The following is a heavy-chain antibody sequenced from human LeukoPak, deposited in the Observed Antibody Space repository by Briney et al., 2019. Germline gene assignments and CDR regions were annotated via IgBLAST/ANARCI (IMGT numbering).Heavy chain of an antibody. D-gene: IGHD2-2*01. CDR2: INHSGGT. Sequence: SETLSLTCAVYGGSFSGYYWSWIRQPPGKGLEWIGEINHSGGTNYNPSLKSRVTISVDTSKNQFSLKLSSVTAADTAVYYCARGKRVVPAAYYYGMDVWGQGTTVTVSS. CDR3: ARGKRVVPAAYYYGMDV. J-gene: IGHJ6*02. CDR1: GGSFSGYY. V-gene: IGHV4-34*01.